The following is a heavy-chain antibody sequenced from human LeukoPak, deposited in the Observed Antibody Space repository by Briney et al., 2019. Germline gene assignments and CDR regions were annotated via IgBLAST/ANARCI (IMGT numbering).Heavy chain of an antibody. CDR2: ISDDGTNK. Sequence: GGSLRLSCAASGFTFSSYAMNWVRQAPGKGLEWVTVISDDGTNKFYGDSVKDRFTISRDNSENTLYLQMNSLRGEDTAVYYCARDSLPGDGVFIPYDHWGQGTLVTVSS. CDR3: ARDSLPGDGVFIPYDH. J-gene: IGHJ5*02. D-gene: IGHD3-3*01. V-gene: IGHV3-30*04. CDR1: GFTFSSYA.